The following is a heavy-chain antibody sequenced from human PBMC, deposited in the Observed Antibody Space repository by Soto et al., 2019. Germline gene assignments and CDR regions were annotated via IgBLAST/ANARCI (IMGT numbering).Heavy chain of an antibody. CDR1: ELSLSTSGVG. CDR2: IYWDDDK. CDR3: VHSHVLRWFGFDS. J-gene: IGHJ4*02. Sequence: QITLKESGPTLVEPTQTITLTCTFSELSLSTSGVGVGWIRQPPGKALEWLALIYWDDDKRYSPSLKSRLTITKVTSNNQVVLTITNMDPVDTATYYCVHSHVLRWFGFDSWGQGTLVTVPS. D-gene: IGHD3-10*01. V-gene: IGHV2-5*02.